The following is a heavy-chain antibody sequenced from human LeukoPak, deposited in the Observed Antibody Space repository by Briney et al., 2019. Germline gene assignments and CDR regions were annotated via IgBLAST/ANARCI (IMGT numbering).Heavy chain of an antibody. V-gene: IGHV4-39*07. CDR2: IYYSGST. CDR1: GGSISSSSYY. J-gene: IGHJ4*02. D-gene: IGHD3-22*01. CDR3: ASIPDYYDSSGPDYFDY. Sequence: SETLSLTCTVSGGSISSSSYYWGWIRQPPGKGLEWIGSIYYSGSTYYNPSLKSRITISVDTSKNQFSLKLSSVTAADTAVYYCASIPDYYDSSGPDYFDYWGQGTLVTVSS.